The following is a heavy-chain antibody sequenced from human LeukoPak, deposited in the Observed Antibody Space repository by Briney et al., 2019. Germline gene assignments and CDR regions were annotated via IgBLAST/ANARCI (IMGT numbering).Heavy chain of an antibody. CDR3: AKDKD. Sequence: GASVKVSCKASGYSFTAYYIHWVRQAPGQGLERMGWIYPNTGDPNYAQKFQGRVTMTRDTSISTVYMELSRLTSDDTAVYYCAKDKDWGQGTLVTVSS. J-gene: IGHJ4*02. CDR2: IYPNTGDP. CDR1: GYSFTAYY. V-gene: IGHV1-2*02.